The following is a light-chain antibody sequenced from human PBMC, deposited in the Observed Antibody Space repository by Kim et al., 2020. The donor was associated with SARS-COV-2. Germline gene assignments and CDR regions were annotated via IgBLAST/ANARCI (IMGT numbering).Light chain of an antibody. Sequence: AIRMTQSPSSLSASTGDRVTITCRASQGISTYLAWYQQKPGKAPKLLIYGASSLQGGVPSRFSGSGSGTNFTLTITCLQSEDFATYYCQQYYYYPWTFGQGTKVESK. CDR3: QQYYYYPWT. CDR1: QGISTY. J-gene: IGKJ1*01. V-gene: IGKV1-8*01. CDR2: GAS.